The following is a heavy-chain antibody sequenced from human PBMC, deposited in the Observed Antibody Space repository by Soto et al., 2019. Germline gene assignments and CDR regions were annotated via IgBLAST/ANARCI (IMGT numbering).Heavy chain of an antibody. CDR1: GFTFSSYG. CDR3: ARVSYSSSWYASVTDYYYYGMDV. J-gene: IGHJ6*02. CDR2: IWYDGSNK. V-gene: IGHV3-33*01. Sequence: QVQLVESGGGVVQPGRSLRLSCAASGFTFSSYGMHWVRQAPGKGLEWVAVIWYDGSNKYYADSVKGRFTISRDNSKNTLYLQMNSLRAEDTAVYYCARVSYSSSWYASVTDYYYYGMDVWGQGTTVTVSS. D-gene: IGHD6-13*01.